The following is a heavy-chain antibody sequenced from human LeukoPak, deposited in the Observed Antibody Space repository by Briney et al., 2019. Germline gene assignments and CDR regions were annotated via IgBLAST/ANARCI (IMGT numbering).Heavy chain of an antibody. CDR2: INPSGGST. CDR3: AGGYYYDSSGYPNWFDP. V-gene: IGHV1-46*03. D-gene: IGHD3-22*01. J-gene: IGHJ5*02. CDR1: GYTFTSYY. Sequence: ASVKVSCKASGYTFTSYYMHWVRQAPGQGLEWMGIINPSGGSTSYAEKFQGRVTMTRDTSTSPVYMELSSLRSEDTAVYYCAGGYYYDSSGYPNWFDPWGQGTLVTVSS.